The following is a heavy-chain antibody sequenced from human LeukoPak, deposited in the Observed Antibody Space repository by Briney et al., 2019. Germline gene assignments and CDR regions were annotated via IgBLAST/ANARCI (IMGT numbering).Heavy chain of an antibody. Sequence: GGSLRLSCAASGFTVSSNYMSWVRQGPGKGLEWVSVIYTGGSTYYADSVKGRFTISRDNSKNTLYLQMNSLRDEDTAVYYCARENIVVVTAIRDAFDIWGQGTMVTVSS. CDR2: IYTGGST. J-gene: IGHJ3*02. CDR1: GFTVSSNY. V-gene: IGHV3-53*01. CDR3: ARENIVVVTAIRDAFDI. D-gene: IGHD2-21*02.